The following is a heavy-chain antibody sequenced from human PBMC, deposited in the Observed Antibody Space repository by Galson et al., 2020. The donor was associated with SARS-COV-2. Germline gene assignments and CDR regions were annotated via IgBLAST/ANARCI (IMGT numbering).Heavy chain of an antibody. Sequence: GGSLRLSCAASGLTFSSYWMTWVRQAPGNGLEWVANIKQDGSEKYYVDSVKGRFTISRDNAKNSLYLQMNSLRAGDTGVYYCARVTGYNYGRYFDYWGRGTLVTVSS. CDR3: ARVTGYNYGRYFDY. V-gene: IGHV3-7*03. CDR1: GLTFSSYW. CDR2: IKQDGSEK. J-gene: IGHJ4*02. D-gene: IGHD5-18*01.